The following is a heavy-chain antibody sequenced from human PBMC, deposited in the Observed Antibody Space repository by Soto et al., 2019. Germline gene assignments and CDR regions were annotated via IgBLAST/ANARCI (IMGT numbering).Heavy chain of an antibody. J-gene: IGHJ1*01. CDR1: GFTFSSYG. Sequence: QVQLVESGGGVVQPGRSLRLSCAASGFTFSSYGMHWVRQAPGKGLEWVAVISYDGSNKYYADSVMGRFTISRDNSKNTLYLQMNSLRAEDTAVYYCAKTPGDDYGDRAEYFQHWGQGTLVTVSS. D-gene: IGHD4-17*01. V-gene: IGHV3-30*18. CDR3: AKTPGDDYGDRAEYFQH. CDR2: ISYDGSNK.